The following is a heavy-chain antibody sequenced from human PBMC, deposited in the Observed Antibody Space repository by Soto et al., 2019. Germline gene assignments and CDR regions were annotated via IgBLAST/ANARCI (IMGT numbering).Heavy chain of an antibody. V-gene: IGHV1-8*01. D-gene: IGHD4-17*01. CDR2: MNPNSGNT. Sequence: QVQLVQSGAEVKKPGASVKVSCKASGYTFTSYDINWVRQATGQGLEWMGWMNPNSGNTGYAQKFQGRVTMTRNTTISTAYMELSSLRSADSIVYHWSRSLDGDYVDYWGQGTLGTVSS. CDR3: SRSLDGDYVDY. CDR1: GYTFTSYD. J-gene: IGHJ4*02.